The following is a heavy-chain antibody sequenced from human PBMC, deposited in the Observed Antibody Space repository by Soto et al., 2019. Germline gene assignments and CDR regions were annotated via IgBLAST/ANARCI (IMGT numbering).Heavy chain of an antibody. CDR1: GFTFSSYA. CDR2: ISGSGGST. CDR3: AKDYGDIVVVPAASMDV. D-gene: IGHD2-2*01. V-gene: IGHV3-23*01. J-gene: IGHJ6*02. Sequence: GGSLRLSCAASGFTFSSYAMSWVRQAPGKGLEWVPAISGSGGSTYYADSVKGRFTISRDNSKNTLYLQMNSLRAEDTAVYYCAKDYGDIVVVPAASMDVWGQGTTVTVSS.